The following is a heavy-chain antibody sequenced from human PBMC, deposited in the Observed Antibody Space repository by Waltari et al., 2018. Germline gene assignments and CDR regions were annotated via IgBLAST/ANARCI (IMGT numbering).Heavy chain of an antibody. V-gene: IGHV1-69*05. J-gene: IGHJ4*02. Sequence: QVQLVQSGAEVKKPGSSVKVSCKASGGTFSSYAISWVRQAPGQGLEWMGGIIPIFGTANYAQKFQGRVTITTDESTSTAYMELSSLRSEDTAVYYCASHYCSGGSCYSSGRYFDYWGQGTLVTVSS. CDR3: ASHYCSGGSCYSSGRYFDY. D-gene: IGHD2-15*01. CDR2: IIPIFGTA. CDR1: GGTFSSYA.